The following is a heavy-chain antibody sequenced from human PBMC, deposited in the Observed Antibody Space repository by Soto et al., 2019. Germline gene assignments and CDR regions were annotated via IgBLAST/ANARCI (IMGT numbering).Heavy chain of an antibody. V-gene: IGHV3-23*01. J-gene: IGHJ6*03. CDR2: ISGSGGST. CDR1: GFTFSSHA. D-gene: IGHD2-2*01. Sequence: GGSLRLSCAASGFTFSSHAMSWVRQAPGKGLEWVSAISGSGGSTYYADSVKGRFTISRDNSKNTLYLQMNSLRAEDTAVYYCAKGPAADYYYYYYMDVWGKGTTVTVSS. CDR3: AKGPAADYYYYYYMDV.